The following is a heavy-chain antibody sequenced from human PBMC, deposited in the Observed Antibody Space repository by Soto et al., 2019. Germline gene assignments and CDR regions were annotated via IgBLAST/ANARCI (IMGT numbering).Heavy chain of an antibody. CDR2: ISYDGSNK. Sequence: GGSLRLSCAASGFSFSSYGMHWVRQAPGKGLEWVAVISYDGSNKYYADSVKGRFTISRDNSKNTLYLQMNSLRAEDTAVYYCAKGRELLLSYFDYWGQGTLVTVSS. CDR1: GFSFSSYG. J-gene: IGHJ4*02. CDR3: AKGRELLLSYFDY. V-gene: IGHV3-30*18. D-gene: IGHD1-26*01.